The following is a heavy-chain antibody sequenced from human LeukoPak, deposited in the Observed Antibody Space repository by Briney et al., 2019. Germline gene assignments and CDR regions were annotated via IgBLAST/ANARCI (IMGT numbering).Heavy chain of an antibody. D-gene: IGHD3-10*01. CDR3: AKDGVRGVSGYYFDY. V-gene: IGHV3-23*01. CDR2: ISVSCGST. J-gene: IGHJ4*02. Sequence: GGSLRLSCAASGFTFSSYAMSWVRQAPGKGLEWVSAISVSCGSTYYADSVKGRFTISRDNSKNTLYLQMNSLRAEDTAVYYCAKDGVRGVSGYYFDYWGQGTLVTVSS. CDR1: GFTFSSYA.